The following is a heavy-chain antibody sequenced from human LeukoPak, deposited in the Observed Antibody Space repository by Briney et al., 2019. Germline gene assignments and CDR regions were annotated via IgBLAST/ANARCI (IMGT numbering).Heavy chain of an antibody. V-gene: IGHV3-33*06. CDR3: AKDWSLGYGCLDY. J-gene: IGHJ4*02. Sequence: GGSLRLSCAASGFTFSKFGMHWVRQPAGKGLEWVALVWNDGSNNYYADSVKGRFTISRDNSKDTLYLLLNSLRAEDTAVYYCAKDWSLGYGCLDYWGQGTLVTVSS. CDR2: VWNDGSNN. CDR1: GFTFSKFG. D-gene: IGHD5-12*01.